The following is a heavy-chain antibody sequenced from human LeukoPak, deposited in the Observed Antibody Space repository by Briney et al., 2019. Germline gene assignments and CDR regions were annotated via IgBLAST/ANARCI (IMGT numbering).Heavy chain of an antibody. CDR3: ARMYSSSWYGVDY. D-gene: IGHD6-13*01. Sequence: ESGPALLNPTHTLTLTYTFSGFSLRTSGMCVSWIRQPPEKALEWLSHIDWDEDKYYSTSLKTSLTISKDTSKNQVVLTMTNMDPVDTATYYCARMYSSSWYGVDYWGQGTLVTVSS. V-gene: IGHV2-70*01. CDR2: IDWDEDK. J-gene: IGHJ4*02. CDR1: GFSLRTSGMC.